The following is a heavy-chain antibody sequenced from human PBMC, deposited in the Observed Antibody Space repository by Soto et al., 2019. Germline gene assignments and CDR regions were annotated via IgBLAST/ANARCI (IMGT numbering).Heavy chain of an antibody. J-gene: IGHJ4*02. D-gene: IGHD6-19*01. Sequence: QVQLVESGGGVVQPGRSLRLSCAASGFTFSSYGMHWVRQAPGKGLEWVAVIWYDGSNKYYADSVKGRFTISRDNSKNTLYLQMNSLRAEYTAVYYCARKYSSGWGIDYWGQGTLVTVSS. CDR3: ARKYSSGWGIDY. CDR1: GFTFSSYG. V-gene: IGHV3-33*01. CDR2: IWYDGSNK.